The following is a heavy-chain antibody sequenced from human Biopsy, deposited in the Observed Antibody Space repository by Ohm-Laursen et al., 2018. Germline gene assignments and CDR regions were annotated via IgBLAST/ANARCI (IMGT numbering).Heavy chain of an antibody. Sequence: FPRLSCTASGLTFSRYSMHWVRQAPGKGLEWVSSISSSSNFIYYGDSVKGRFTISRDNAKNSLYLQMNSLRAEDTAVYYCARVLLPAAAVHYGMDVWGQGTTVTVSS. J-gene: IGHJ6*02. D-gene: IGHD2-2*01. CDR2: ISSSSNFI. CDR1: GLTFSRYS. V-gene: IGHV3-21*01. CDR3: ARVLLPAAAVHYGMDV.